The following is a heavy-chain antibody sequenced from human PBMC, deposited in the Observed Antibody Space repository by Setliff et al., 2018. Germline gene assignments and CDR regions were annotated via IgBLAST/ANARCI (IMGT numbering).Heavy chain of an antibody. D-gene: IGHD3-22*01. CDR2: IYPDDSDT. V-gene: IGHV5-51*01. CDR1: GYNFLDYW. J-gene: IGHJ2*01. CDR3: ARRRRFDSGGPRSPWYFDL. Sequence: GESLKISCTASGYNFLDYWIGWVRQMPGKGLEWMGIIYPDDSDTRYSPSVQGPFTISADKSISTAYLQWSSLKASDTAFYYCARRRRFDSGGPRSPWYFDLWGRGTLVTVSS.